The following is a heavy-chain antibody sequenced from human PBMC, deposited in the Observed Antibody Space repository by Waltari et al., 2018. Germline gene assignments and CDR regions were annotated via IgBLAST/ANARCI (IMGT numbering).Heavy chain of an antibody. CDR2: IFSNDEK. V-gene: IGHV2-26*01. J-gene: IGHJ3*02. CDR3: ARSTTGNDAFDI. CDR1: GFSLSNARMG. D-gene: IGHD2-8*02. Sequence: QVTLKESGPVLVKPTETLKLTCTVSGFSLSNARMGVSWIRQPPGKALEWLAHIFSNDEKSYSTSLKSRLTISKDTSKSQVVLTMTNMDPVDTATYYCARSTTGNDAFDIWGQGTMVTVSS.